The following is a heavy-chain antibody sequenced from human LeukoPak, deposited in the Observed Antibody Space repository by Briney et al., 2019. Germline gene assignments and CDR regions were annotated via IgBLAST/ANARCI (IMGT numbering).Heavy chain of an antibody. CDR1: GYSLTSYD. V-gene: IGHV1-8*01. J-gene: IGHJ4*02. Sequence: GASVKVSCKASGYSLTSYDINWVRQATGQGLEWMGWMKPNSGRTGYAQNFQGRITSTRNTSISTAYLELSSLRSDDTAVCYCTRETSSRYFDYWGQGTLVTAS. CDR3: TRETSSRYFDY. CDR2: MKPNSGRT.